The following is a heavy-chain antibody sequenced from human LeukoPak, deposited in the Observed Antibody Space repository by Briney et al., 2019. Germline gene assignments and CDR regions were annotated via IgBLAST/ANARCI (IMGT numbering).Heavy chain of an antibody. V-gene: IGHV4-31*03. J-gene: IGHJ4*02. D-gene: IGHD2-2*02. CDR3: ARYCSSTSCYRGEEDY. CDR1: GGSISSGGYY. CDR2: IYYSGST. Sequence: SETLSLTCTVSGGSISSGGYYWSGIRQHPGKGLEWISNIYYSGSTYYNPSLKSRVTISLDTSKNQFSLRLSSVTAADTAVYYCARYCSSTSCYRGEEDYRGQGTLVTVSS.